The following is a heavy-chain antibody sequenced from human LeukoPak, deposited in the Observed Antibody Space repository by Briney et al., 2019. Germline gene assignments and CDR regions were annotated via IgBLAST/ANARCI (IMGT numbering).Heavy chain of an antibody. CDR1: GGSISSGGYS. J-gene: IGHJ4*02. D-gene: IGHD3-10*01. V-gene: IGHV4-30-2*01. Sequence: SETLSLTCTVSGGSISSGGYSWSWIRQPPGKGLEWIGYIYHSGSTYYNPSLKSRVTISVDRSKNQFSLKLSSVTAADTAVYYCARDYGSGYFDYWGQGTLVTVSS. CDR3: ARDYGSGYFDY. CDR2: IYHSGST.